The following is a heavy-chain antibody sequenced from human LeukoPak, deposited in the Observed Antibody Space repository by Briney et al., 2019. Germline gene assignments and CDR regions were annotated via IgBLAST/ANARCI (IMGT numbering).Heavy chain of an antibody. CDR2: ISYDGSNK. V-gene: IGHV3-30*03. Sequence: PGGSLRLSCAASGFTFSSYGMHWVRRAPGKGLEWVAVISYDGSNKYYADSVKGRFTISRDNSKNALYLQMNSLRAEDTAVYYCARHGRVVRGYQTKFDPWGQGTLVTVSS. CDR3: ARHGRVVRGYQTKFDP. CDR1: GFTFSSYG. D-gene: IGHD3-10*01. J-gene: IGHJ5*02.